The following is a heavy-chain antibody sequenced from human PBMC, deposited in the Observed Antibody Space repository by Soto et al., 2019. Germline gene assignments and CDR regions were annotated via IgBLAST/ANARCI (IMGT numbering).Heavy chain of an antibody. J-gene: IGHJ2*01. Sequence: ASVKVSCKASGYTFTGYYMHWVRQAPGQGLEWMGWINPNSGGTNYAQKFQGWVTMTRDTSISTAYMELSRLRSDDTAVYYCARDHQSITIFGVDKDWYFDLRARGTLDTGSS. CDR2: INPNSGGT. CDR3: ARDHQSITIFGVDKDWYFDL. D-gene: IGHD3-3*01. V-gene: IGHV1-2*04. CDR1: GYTFTGYY.